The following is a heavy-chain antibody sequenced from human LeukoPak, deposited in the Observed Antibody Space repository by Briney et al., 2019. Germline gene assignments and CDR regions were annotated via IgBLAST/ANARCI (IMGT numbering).Heavy chain of an antibody. Sequence: PGGSLRLSCAASGFTFSSYAMSWVRQAPGKGLEWVSAISGSGSSTYYADSVKGRFTISRDNSKNTLYLQMNSLRAEDTAVYYCAKDPLGFGGVIVYYFDYWGQGTLVTVSS. D-gene: IGHD3-16*02. V-gene: IGHV3-23*01. CDR1: GFTFSSYA. J-gene: IGHJ4*02. CDR3: AKDPLGFGGVIVYYFDY. CDR2: ISGSGSST.